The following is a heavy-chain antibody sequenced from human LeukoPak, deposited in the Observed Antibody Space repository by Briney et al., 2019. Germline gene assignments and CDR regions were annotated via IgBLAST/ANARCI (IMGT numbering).Heavy chain of an antibody. CDR3: ARGFPPYSSSSEEVDY. CDR1: GYTFTSYD. D-gene: IGHD6-6*01. Sequence: ASVKVSCKAPGYTFTSYDINWVRQATGQGLEWMGWMNPNSGNTGYAQKFQGRVTMTRNTSISTAYMELSSLRSEDTAVYYCARGFPPYSSSSEEVDYWGQGTLVTVSS. CDR2: MNPNSGNT. V-gene: IGHV1-8*01. J-gene: IGHJ4*02.